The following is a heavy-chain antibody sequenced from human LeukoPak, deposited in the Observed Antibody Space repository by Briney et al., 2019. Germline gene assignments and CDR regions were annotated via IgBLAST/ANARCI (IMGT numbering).Heavy chain of an antibody. CDR3: AREPGYDFWSGYQSTYYYYGMDV. Sequence: GRSLRLSCAASGFTFSSYAMHWVRQAPGKGLEWVAVISYDGSNKYYADSVKGRFTISRDNSKNTPYLQMNSLRAEDTAVYYCAREPGYDFWSGYQSTYYYYGMDVWGQGTTVTVSS. CDR2: ISYDGSNK. V-gene: IGHV3-30-3*01. J-gene: IGHJ6*02. CDR1: GFTFSSYA. D-gene: IGHD3-3*01.